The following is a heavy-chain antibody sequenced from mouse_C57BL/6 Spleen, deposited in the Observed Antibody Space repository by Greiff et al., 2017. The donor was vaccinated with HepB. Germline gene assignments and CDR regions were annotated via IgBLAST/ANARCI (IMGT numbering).Heavy chain of an antibody. CDR3: TRGGEVLFAY. Sequence: QVQLQQSGAELVRPGASVTLSCKASGYTFTDYEMHWVKQTPVHGLEWIGAIDPETGGTAYNQKFKGKAILTADKSSSTAYMELRSLTSEDSAVYYCTRGGEVLFAYWGQGTLVTVSA. J-gene: IGHJ3*01. CDR2: IDPETGGT. V-gene: IGHV1-15*01. CDR1: GYTFTDYE.